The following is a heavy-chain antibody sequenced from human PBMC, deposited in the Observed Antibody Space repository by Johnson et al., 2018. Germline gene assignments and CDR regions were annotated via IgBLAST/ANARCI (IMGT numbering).Heavy chain of an antibody. V-gene: IGHV1-58*01. CDR3: VYCSGGSCYSGYGMDV. CDR2: IVVGSGNT. D-gene: IGHD2-15*01. J-gene: IGHJ6*02. Sequence: QLVQSGAEVKKPGASVKVSCKASGFTFISSAVQWVRQARGQRLEWIGWIVVGSGNTNYAQKFQERVTLTREMSTSTAYMELSSLRSEDTAVYYCVYCSGGSCYSGYGMDVWGQGTTVTVSS. CDR1: GFTFISSA.